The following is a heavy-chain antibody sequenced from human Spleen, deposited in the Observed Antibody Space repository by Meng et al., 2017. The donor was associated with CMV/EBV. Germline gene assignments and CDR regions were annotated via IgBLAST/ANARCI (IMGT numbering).Heavy chain of an antibody. J-gene: IGHJ4*02. Sequence: QVQLVQSGDEVKKPGASVKFSCKASGYTFTSYGISWVRQAPGQGLEWMGWISAYNGNTNYAQKLQGRVTMTTDTSTSTAYMELRSLRSDDTAVYYCATGIAAAGTPYYFNYWGQGTLVTVSS. CDR3: ATGIAAAGTPYYFNY. D-gene: IGHD6-13*01. CDR2: ISAYNGNT. V-gene: IGHV1-18*01. CDR1: GYTFTSYG.